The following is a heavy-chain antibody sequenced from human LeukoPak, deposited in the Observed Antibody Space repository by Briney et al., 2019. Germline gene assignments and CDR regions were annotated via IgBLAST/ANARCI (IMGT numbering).Heavy chain of an antibody. CDR1: GGSISSYY. D-gene: IGHD3-22*01. CDR3: ARAMYYYDSSGYTPDAFDI. V-gene: IGHV4-4*07. Sequence: SETLSLTCTVSGGSISSYYWSWIRQPAGKGLEWIGRIYTSGSTNYNPSLKSRVTMSVDTSKNQFSLKLSSVTAADTAVYHCARAMYYYDSSGYTPDAFDIWGQGTMVTVSS. J-gene: IGHJ3*02. CDR2: IYTSGST.